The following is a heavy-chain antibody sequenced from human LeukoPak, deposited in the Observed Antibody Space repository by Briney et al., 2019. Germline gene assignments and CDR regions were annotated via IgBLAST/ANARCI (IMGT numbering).Heavy chain of an antibody. CDR3: AREEAGRVVPFFDY. CDR1: GFTFSSYA. Sequence: PGGSLRLSCAASGFTFSSYAMHWVRQAPGKGLEWVAVISYDGSNKYYADSVKGRFTFSRDNSKNTLYLQMNSLRAEDTAVYYCAREEAGRVVPFFDYWGQGTLVTVSS. D-gene: IGHD3-10*01. J-gene: IGHJ4*02. CDR2: ISYDGSNK. V-gene: IGHV3-30-3*01.